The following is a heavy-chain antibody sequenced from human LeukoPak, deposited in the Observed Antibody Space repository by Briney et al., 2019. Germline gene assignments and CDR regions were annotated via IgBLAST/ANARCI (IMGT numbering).Heavy chain of an antibody. J-gene: IGHJ4*02. D-gene: IGHD3-10*01. CDR1: GFTFSSYS. V-gene: IGHV3-48*01. CDR2: ISSSSSTI. Sequence: GGSLRLSCAASGFTFSSYSTNWVRQAPGKGLEWVSYISSSSSTIYYADSVKGRFTISRDNAKNSLYLQMNSLRAEDTAVYYCARERSTMVRGVIINYFDYWGQGTLVTVSS. CDR3: ARERSTMVRGVIINYFDY.